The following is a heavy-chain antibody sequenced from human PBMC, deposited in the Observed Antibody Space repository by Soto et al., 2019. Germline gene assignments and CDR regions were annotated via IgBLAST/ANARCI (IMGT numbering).Heavy chain of an antibody. V-gene: IGHV1-18*04. CDR2: ISTYNGNT. J-gene: IGHJ5*02. Sequence: PSVKVSCKASGYTFSRYGISWVRQAPGQGLEWMGWISTYNGNTNYAQRFQGRVTLTRDTSTDTVSLELSGLRSDDTAVYYCARDDCTSANCYVYNWFDPWGQGTLVTVSS. CDR1: GYTFSRYG. CDR3: ARDDCTSANCYVYNWFDP. D-gene: IGHD2-2*01.